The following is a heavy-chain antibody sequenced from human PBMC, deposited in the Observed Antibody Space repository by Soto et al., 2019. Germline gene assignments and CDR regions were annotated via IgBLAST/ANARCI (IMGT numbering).Heavy chain of an antibody. J-gene: IGHJ4*02. D-gene: IGHD1-1*01. Sequence: PGGSLRLSCTASGFTFGDYAMNWFRQAPGKGLEWVGFIRSEPYGGTTEYAASVKGRFTISRDDSKGFAYLQMNSLKTEDTAVYYCTRAPGNWNDQFDYWGQGTLVTVSS. V-gene: IGHV3-49*03. CDR3: TRAPGNWNDQFDY. CDR2: IRSEPYGGTT. CDR1: GFTFGDYA.